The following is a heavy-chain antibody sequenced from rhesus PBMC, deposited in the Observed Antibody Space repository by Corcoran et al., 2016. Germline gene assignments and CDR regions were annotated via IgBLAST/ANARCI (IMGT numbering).Heavy chain of an antibody. V-gene: IGHV4S5*01. J-gene: IGHJ4*01. CDR1: GGSISGYY. D-gene: IGHD6-13*01. CDR3: ARDRGSSSWDY. CDR2: IGVSSGST. Sequence: QVQLEESGPGLVKPSETLSLTCAVSGGSISGYYWNWIRQPPGKGLEGSGYIGVSSGSTDYTPSLKSRVIISTDTSKTPFSLRLSSVTAADTAVYYCARDRGSSSWDYWGQGVLVTVSS.